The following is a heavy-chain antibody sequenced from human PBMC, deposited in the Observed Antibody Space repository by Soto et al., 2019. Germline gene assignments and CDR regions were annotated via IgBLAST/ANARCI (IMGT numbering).Heavy chain of an antibody. V-gene: IGHV4-4*07. CDR1: GGSITDYS. Sequence: SETLSLTCTVSGGSITDYSWVWIRQPAGKGLEWIGRIFSSGSTNYNPSLKGRITMSLDTSKNQFSLKLDSVTAADTAVYFCARVLQHSSWVGDDWGPGTLVTVSS. CDR2: IFSSGST. CDR3: ARVLQHSSWVGDD. D-gene: IGHD6-13*01. J-gene: IGHJ4*02.